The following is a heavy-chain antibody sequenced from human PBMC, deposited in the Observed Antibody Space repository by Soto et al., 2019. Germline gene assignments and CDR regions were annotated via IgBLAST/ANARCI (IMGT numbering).Heavy chain of an antibody. CDR1: GFTFSNAW. CDR3: TTDPSITMVRGVILPFDY. Sequence: GESLKISCAASGFTFSNAWMSWVRQAPGKGLEWVGRIKSKTDGGTTDYAAPVKGRFTISRDDSKNTLYLQMNSLKTEDTAVYYCTTDPSITMVRGVILPFDYWGQGTLVTVSS. CDR2: IKSKTDGGTT. D-gene: IGHD3-10*01. V-gene: IGHV3-15*01. J-gene: IGHJ4*02.